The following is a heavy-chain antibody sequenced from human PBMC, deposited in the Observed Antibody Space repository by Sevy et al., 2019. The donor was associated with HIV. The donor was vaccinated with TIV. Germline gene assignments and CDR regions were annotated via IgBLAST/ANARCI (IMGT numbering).Heavy chain of an antibody. CDR2: INPASGGR. Sequence: ASVKVSCKASGYTFTDCYIHWLRQAPGQGLEWMGWINPASGGRQYAQRYKDRVTMTRDTSINTAYLEMDSLTSDDTALYYCARDLGSKITGYRGLINYFFDYWGQGTLVTVSS. V-gene: IGHV1-2*02. CDR1: GYTFTDCY. D-gene: IGHD3-10*01. J-gene: IGHJ4*02. CDR3: ARDLGSKITGYRGLINYFFDY.